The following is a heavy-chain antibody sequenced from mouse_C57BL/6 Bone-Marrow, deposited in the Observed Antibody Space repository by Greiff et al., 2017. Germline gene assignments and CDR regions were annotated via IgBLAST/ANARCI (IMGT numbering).Heavy chain of an antibody. D-gene: IGHD1-1*01. CDR1: GYTFTSYW. J-gene: IGHJ4*01. CDR2: IYPGSGST. CDR3: ARGGIITTGEVDY. V-gene: IGHV1-55*01. Sequence: QVQLQQPGAELVKPGASVKMSCKASGYTFTSYWITWVKQRPGQGLEWIGDIYPGSGSTNYNEKFKSKATLTVDTSSSTAYMQLSSLTSADSAVYYCARGGIITTGEVDYWGQGTSVTVSS.